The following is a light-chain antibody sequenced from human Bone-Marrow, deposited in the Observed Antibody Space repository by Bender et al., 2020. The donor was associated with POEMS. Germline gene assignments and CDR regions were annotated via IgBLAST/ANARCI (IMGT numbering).Light chain of an antibody. V-gene: IGLV2-11*01. CDR1: SSDVGGYGH. CDR2: DVI. CDR3: CSFAGSSMSV. Sequence: QSALTQPRSVSGSPGQSVTISCTGTSSDVGGYGHVSWYQQHPGKGPRLLIYDVIQRPSGVPDRFSGSKSGNTASLTISGLQAEEEADYYCCSFAGSSMSVFGGGTRLTVL. J-gene: IGLJ2*01.